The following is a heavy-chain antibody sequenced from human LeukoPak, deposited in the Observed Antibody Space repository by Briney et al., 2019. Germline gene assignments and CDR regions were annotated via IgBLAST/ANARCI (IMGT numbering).Heavy chain of an antibody. V-gene: IGHV1-8*01. D-gene: IGHD2-21*01. Sequence: GASVKVSCKASGYTFTSYDINWVRQAPGQGLEWMGWMGARHGYTGSAQRFQGRITMTRDTSISTAYMELSSLTSDDTAVYYCARGWISGDFSEYYFEIWGQGTLVIVSS. CDR2: MGARHGYT. CDR3: ARGWISGDFSEYYFEI. CDR1: GYTFTSYD. J-gene: IGHJ4*02.